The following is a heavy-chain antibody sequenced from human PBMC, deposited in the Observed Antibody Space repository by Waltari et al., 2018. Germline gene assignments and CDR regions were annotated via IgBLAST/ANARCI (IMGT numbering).Heavy chain of an antibody. CDR2: IYYSATT. V-gene: IGHV4-39*07. J-gene: IGHJ5*02. D-gene: IGHD3-22*01. CDR1: GGSISSTSHY. CDR3: ARVVRGGYYTGWFDT. Sequence: QLQLQESGPGLVKPSETLSLTCSVSGGSISSTSHYWGWIRQPPGKGLECIGSIYYSATTYYNLSLKSRVTLSVDTSKNQFSLKLSSVTAADTAMYFCARVVRGGYYTGWFDTWGQGALVTVSS.